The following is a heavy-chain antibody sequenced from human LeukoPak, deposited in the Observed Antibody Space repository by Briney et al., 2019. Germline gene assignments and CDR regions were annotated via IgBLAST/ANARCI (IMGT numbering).Heavy chain of an antibody. CDR1: VGTFSSYA. CDR3: ARVGSYSSW. J-gene: IGHJ4*02. CDR2: IIPILGIA. Sequence: GASVKVSYTASVGTFSSYAISWVRQAPGQGLEWMGRIIPILGIANYAHKFQGRVTITADKSTSAAYMELSSLRSEDTAVYYCARVGSYSSWWGQGTLVTVSS. V-gene: IGHV1-69*04. D-gene: IGHD6-6*01.